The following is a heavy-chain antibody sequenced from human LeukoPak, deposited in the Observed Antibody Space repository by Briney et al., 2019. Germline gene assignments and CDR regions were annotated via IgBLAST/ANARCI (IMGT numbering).Heavy chain of an antibody. CDR3: ARAYYDGSGYYPYYFDY. CDR2: IIPILGIA. Sequence: SVKVSCKASGGTFSSYAISWVRQAPGQGLEWMGRIIPILGIANYAQKFQGRVTITADKSTSTAYMELSSLRSEDTAVYYCARAYYDGSGYYPYYFDYWGQGTLVTVSS. D-gene: IGHD3-22*01. CDR1: GGTFSSYA. V-gene: IGHV1-69*04. J-gene: IGHJ4*02.